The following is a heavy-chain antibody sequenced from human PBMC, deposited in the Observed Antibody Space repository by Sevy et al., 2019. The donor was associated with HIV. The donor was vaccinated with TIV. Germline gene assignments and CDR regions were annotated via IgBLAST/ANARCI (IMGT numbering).Heavy chain of an antibody. CDR3: AKNLVGTPDTFDV. J-gene: IGHJ3*01. Sequence: GGSLRLSCAASGFSFNTYGMHWVRQAPGKGLEWVAVISYDETNRYSADSVKGGFNISRDNSKNTLYLHMNSLRAEDTAVYYCAKNLVGTPDTFDVWGQGTMVTVSS. CDR1: GFSFNTYG. D-gene: IGHD1-26*01. CDR2: ISYDETNR. V-gene: IGHV3-30*18.